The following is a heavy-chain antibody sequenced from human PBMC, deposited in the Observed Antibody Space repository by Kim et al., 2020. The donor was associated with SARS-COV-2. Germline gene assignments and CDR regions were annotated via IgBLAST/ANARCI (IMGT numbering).Heavy chain of an antibody. CDR2: ISRYGSNT. Sequence: GGSLRLSCAASGFAFSSFAMGWVRQAPGKGLQWVSFISRYGSNTYYSDSVKGRITISRDDSKNTVYLQMNSLRAEDTALYYCAKCACYDSGCFDFWGQGTLVTVSS. V-gene: IGHV3-23*01. J-gene: IGHJ4*02. CDR1: GFAFSSFA. D-gene: IGHD3-10*01. CDR3: AKCACYDSGCFDF.